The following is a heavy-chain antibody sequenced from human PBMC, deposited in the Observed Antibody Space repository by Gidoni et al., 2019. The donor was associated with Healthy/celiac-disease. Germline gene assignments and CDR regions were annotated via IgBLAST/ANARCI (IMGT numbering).Heavy chain of an antibody. CDR1: GFTFRSYS. V-gene: IGHV3-21*01. D-gene: IGHD2-2*02. J-gene: IGHJ5*02. Sequence: EVQLVASGGGLVKPGGSLSLSCAASGFTFRSYSMNWVRQAPGKGLEWVSSISSSSSYIYYADSVKGRFTISRDNAKNSLYLQMNSLRAEDTAVYYCARSVYGYCSSTSCYTSWFDPWGQGTLVTVSS. CDR2: ISSSSSYI. CDR3: ARSVYGYCSSTSCYTSWFDP.